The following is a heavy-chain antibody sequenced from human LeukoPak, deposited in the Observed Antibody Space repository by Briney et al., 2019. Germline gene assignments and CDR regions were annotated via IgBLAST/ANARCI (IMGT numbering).Heavy chain of an antibody. V-gene: IGHV3-33*01. CDR3: ARDYIGSTRLAGDY. CDR2: IWYDGSNK. D-gene: IGHD2/OR15-2a*01. J-gene: IGHJ4*02. Sequence: GGSLRLSCATSGFTFNSYAIHWVRQAPGKGLEGVALIWYDGSNKYYTDSVKGRFTISRDNSKNTVYLQMNSLRAEDTAVYYCARDYIGSTRLAGDYRGQGTLVTVSS. CDR1: GFTFNSYA.